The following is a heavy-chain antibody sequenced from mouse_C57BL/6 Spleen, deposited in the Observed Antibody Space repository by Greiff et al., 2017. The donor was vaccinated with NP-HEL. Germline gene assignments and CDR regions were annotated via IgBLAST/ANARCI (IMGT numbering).Heavy chain of an antibody. CDR3: ARSKYSSGYYFDY. Sequence: VQLQQPGAELVMPGASVKLSCKASGYTFTSYWMHWVKQRPGQGLEWIGEIDPSDSYTNYNQKFKGKSTLTVDKSSSTAYMQLSSLTSEDSAVYYCARSKYSSGYYFDYWGQGTTLTVSS. V-gene: IGHV1-69*01. CDR2: IDPSDSYT. D-gene: IGHD3-2*02. CDR1: GYTFTSYW. J-gene: IGHJ2*01.